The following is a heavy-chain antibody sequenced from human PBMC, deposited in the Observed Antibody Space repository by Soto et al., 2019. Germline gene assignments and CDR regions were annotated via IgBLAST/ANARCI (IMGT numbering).Heavy chain of an antibody. Sequence: GGSLRLSCAAPGFTFSSYAMSWVRQAPGKGLEWVSAISGSGGSTYYADSVKGRFTISRDNSKNTLYLQMNSLRAEDTAVYYCARDSRFLEWLLGPFDYWGQGTLVTVSS. CDR1: GFTFSSYA. J-gene: IGHJ4*02. D-gene: IGHD3-3*01. CDR2: ISGSGGST. CDR3: ARDSRFLEWLLGPFDY. V-gene: IGHV3-23*01.